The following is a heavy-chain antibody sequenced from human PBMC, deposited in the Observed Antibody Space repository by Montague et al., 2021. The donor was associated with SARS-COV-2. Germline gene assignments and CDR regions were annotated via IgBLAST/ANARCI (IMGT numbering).Heavy chain of an antibody. D-gene: IGHD6-13*01. CDR1: GGSINYYY. J-gene: IGHJ4*02. V-gene: IGHV4-4*07. Sequence: SETLSLTCTVSGGSINYYYWHWLRQSAGTGLELIGRIYSSGNTNSNPSLESRVLMSVDSSQNQFPLTLNSVTAADTAVYYCARGDHPTTASWYFFDSWGQGALVTVSS. CDR3: ARGDHPTTASWYFFDS. CDR2: IYSSGNT.